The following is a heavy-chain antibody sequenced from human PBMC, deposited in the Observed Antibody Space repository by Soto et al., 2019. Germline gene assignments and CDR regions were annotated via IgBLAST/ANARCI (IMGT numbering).Heavy chain of an antibody. CDR2: VNSDESST. J-gene: IGHJ4*01. Sequence: GGSLRLSCAASGFSFSNYYMHWVRQAPGKGLVWVSRVNSDESSTTYADSVKGRFTISRDNAEKTLYLQMNSLRVEDTAVYYCAREGDGTTGYYQDYWGQGTLVTVSS. CDR1: GFSFSNYY. D-gene: IGHD3-22*01. V-gene: IGHV3-74*03. CDR3: AREGDGTTGYYQDY.